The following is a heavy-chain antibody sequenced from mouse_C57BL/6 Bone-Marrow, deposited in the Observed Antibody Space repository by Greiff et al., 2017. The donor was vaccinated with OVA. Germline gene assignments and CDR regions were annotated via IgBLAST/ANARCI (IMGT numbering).Heavy chain of an antibody. Sequence: EVQRVESGGGLVQPGGSLKLSCAASGFTFSDYYMYWVRQTPEKRLEWVAYISNGGGSTYYPDTVKGRFTISRDNAKNTLYLQMSRLKSEDTAMYYCARHIYGNPYYYAMDYWGQGTSVTVSS. D-gene: IGHD2-1*01. CDR3: ARHIYGNPYYYAMDY. CDR2: ISNGGGST. J-gene: IGHJ4*01. V-gene: IGHV5-12*01. CDR1: GFTFSDYY.